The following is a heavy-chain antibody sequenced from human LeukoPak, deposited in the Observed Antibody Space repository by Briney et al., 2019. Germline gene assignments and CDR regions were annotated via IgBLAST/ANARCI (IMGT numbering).Heavy chain of an antibody. V-gene: IGHV1-46*01. Sequence: GASVKVSCKASGYTFTSYYMHWVRQAPGQGLEWMGIINPSGGSTSYAQKFQGRVTMTRDTSISTAYMELSRLRSDDTAVYYCARTPEPYYYYYMDVWGKGTTVTISS. CDR3: ARTPEPYYYYYMDV. J-gene: IGHJ6*03. CDR1: GYTFTSYY. CDR2: INPSGGST.